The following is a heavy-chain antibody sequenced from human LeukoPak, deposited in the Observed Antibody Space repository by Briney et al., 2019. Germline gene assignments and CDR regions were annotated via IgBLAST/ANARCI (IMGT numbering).Heavy chain of an antibody. V-gene: IGHV1-18*04. D-gene: IGHD3-9*01. CDR2: ISAYNGNT. CDR3: ASSGYLDWLLSLDY. J-gene: IGHJ4*02. CDR1: GYTFTSYG. Sequence: ASVTVSCKASGYTFTSYGISWVRQAPGQGLEWMGWISAYNGNTNYAQKLQGRVTMTTDTSTSTAYMELRSLRSDDTAVYYCASSGYLDWLLSLDYWGQGTLVTVSS.